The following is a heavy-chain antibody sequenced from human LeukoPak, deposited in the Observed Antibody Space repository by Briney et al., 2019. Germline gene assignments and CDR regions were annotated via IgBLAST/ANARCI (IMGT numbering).Heavy chain of an antibody. V-gene: IGHV3-30*03. CDR1: GFTFSSYD. D-gene: IGHD6-6*01. CDR2: ISYDGSNK. Sequence: GRSLRLSCAASGFTFSSYDMHWVRQAPGKGLEWVAVISYDGSNKYYADSVKGRFTISRDNSKNTLYLQMNSLRAEDTAVYYCMVKDAQLEVLIASFDYWGQGTLVTVSS. CDR3: MVKDAQLEVLIASFDY. J-gene: IGHJ4*02.